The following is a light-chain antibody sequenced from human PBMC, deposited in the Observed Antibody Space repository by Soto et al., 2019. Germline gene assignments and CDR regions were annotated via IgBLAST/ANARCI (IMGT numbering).Light chain of an antibody. CDR2: QSS. Sequence: DIQMTQSPSTLSASVGDRVTITCRASQSISSWLAGYQQKPGKAPKLLIYQSSSSESGVTSRLSGSGSGTEFTLTISSLQPDDFATYYCQQYNSYSGTFGQGTKLEIK. CDR1: QSISSW. CDR3: QQYNSYSGT. J-gene: IGKJ2*01. V-gene: IGKV1-5*03.